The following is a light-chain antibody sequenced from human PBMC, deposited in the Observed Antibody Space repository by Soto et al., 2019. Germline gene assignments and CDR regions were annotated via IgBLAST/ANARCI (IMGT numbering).Light chain of an antibody. V-gene: IGLV2-14*01. J-gene: IGLJ2*01. CDR3: STYTSISTVV. CDR1: SSDVGGYNY. CDR2: DVS. Sequence: QSALTQPASVSGSPGQSITISCTGTSSDVGGYNYVSWYQQHPGKAPKLMIYDVSNRPSGVSNRFSGSKSDNTASLTISGLQAEDEADHYCSTYTSISTVVLGGETKGTVL.